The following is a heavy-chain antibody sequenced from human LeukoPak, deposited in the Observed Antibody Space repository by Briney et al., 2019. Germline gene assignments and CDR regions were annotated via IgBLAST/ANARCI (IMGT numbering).Heavy chain of an antibody. J-gene: IGHJ4*02. CDR3: ARVGTAMVKIDY. V-gene: IGHV4-39*07. Sequence: SETLSLTCTVSGDSISSNSYYWGWIRQPPGKGLEWIGEIYHSGSTNYNPSLKSRVTISVDTSKNQFSLKLSSVTAADTAVYYCARVGTAMVKIDYWGQGTLVTVSS. CDR2: IYHSGST. CDR1: GDSISSNSYY. D-gene: IGHD5-18*01.